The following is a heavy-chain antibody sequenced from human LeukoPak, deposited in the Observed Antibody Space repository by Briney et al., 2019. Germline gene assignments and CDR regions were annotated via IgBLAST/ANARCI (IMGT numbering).Heavy chain of an antibody. CDR3: AMNNWGLDY. CDR1: GFTFSSAW. CDR2: INHSGST. Sequence: GSLRLSCAAYGFTFSSAWMSWIRQPPGKGLEWIGEINHSGSTDYNPSLKSRVTISVDTSKNQFSLKLSSVTAADTAVYYCAMNNWGLDYWGQGTLVTVSS. D-gene: IGHD7-27*01. J-gene: IGHJ4*02. V-gene: IGHV4-34*08.